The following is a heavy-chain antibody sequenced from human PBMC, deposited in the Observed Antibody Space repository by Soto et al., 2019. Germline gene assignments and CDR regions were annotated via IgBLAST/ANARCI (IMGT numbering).Heavy chain of an antibody. V-gene: IGHV4-31*03. Sequence: QVQLQESGPGLVKPSQTLSLTCTVSGGSISSGGYYWSWIRQHPGKGLEWIGYIYYSGSTYYNPSLKSRVTISVDTSKNQFSLKLRSVTAADTAVYYCARAGKVLRFLEWLSFFDYWGQGTLVTVSS. CDR1: GGSISSGGYY. CDR3: ARAGKVLRFLEWLSFFDY. D-gene: IGHD3-3*01. CDR2: IYYSGST. J-gene: IGHJ4*02.